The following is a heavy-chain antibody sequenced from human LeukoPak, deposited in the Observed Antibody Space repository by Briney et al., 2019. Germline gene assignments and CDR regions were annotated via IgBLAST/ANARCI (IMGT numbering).Heavy chain of an antibody. CDR2: IKQEGSEK. J-gene: IGHJ4*02. D-gene: IGHD4-17*01. CDR3: ARDKSYGDSSDY. V-gene: IGHV3-7*01. Sequence: QTGGSLRLSCAASGFTFSSYWMSWVRQAPGKGLEWVANIKQEGSEKYYVDSVKGRFTIPRDNAKNSLYLQMNSLRAEDTAVYYCARDKSYGDSSDYWGQGTLVTVSS. CDR1: GFTFSSYW.